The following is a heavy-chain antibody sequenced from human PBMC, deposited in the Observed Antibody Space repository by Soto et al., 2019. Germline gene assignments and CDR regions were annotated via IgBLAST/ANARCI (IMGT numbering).Heavy chain of an antibody. CDR3: AKGREWLLLPGY. CDR2: ISYDGSNK. J-gene: IGHJ4*02. Sequence: QVQLVESGGGVVQPGRSLRLSCAASGFTFSSYGMHWVRQAPGKGLEWVAVISYDGSNKYYADSVKGRFTISRDNSKNTLYLQMNSLRAEDTAVYYCAKGREWLLLPGYWGQGTLVTVSS. CDR1: GFTFSSYG. V-gene: IGHV3-30*18. D-gene: IGHD3-22*01.